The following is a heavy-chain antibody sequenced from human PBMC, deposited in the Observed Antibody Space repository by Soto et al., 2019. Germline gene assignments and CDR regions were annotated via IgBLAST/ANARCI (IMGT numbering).Heavy chain of an antibody. CDR2: IIPIFGTA. V-gene: IGHV1-69*06. CDR1: GGTFSSYA. J-gene: IGHJ6*02. D-gene: IGHD3-3*01. CDR3: ARKGRTHYDFWSGGPRDYYGMDV. Sequence: PEASVKVSCKASGGTFSSYAISWVRQAPGQGLEWMGGIIPIFGTANYAQKFQGRVTITADKSTSTAYMELSSLRSEDTAVYYCARKGRTHYDFWSGGPRDYYGMDVWGQGTTVTVSS.